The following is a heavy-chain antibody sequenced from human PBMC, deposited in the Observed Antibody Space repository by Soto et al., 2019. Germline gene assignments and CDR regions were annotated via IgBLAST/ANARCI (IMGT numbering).Heavy chain of an antibody. Sequence: GESLKISCKGSGYSFTSYWISWVRQMPGKGLEWMGRIDPSDSYTNYSPSFQGHVTISADKSISTAYLQWSSLKASDTAMYYCVRHAVQGYYDSSGYLSWGQGTLVTVSS. CDR1: GYSFTSYW. D-gene: IGHD3-22*01. V-gene: IGHV5-10-1*01. J-gene: IGHJ5*02. CDR3: VRHAVQGYYDSSGYLS. CDR2: IDPSDSYT.